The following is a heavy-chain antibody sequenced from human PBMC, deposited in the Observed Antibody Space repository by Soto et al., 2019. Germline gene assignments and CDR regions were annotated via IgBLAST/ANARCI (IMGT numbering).Heavy chain of an antibody. V-gene: IGHV3-23*01. CDR3: AKDLGGNPAKTQFYFGMDV. CDR2: ISGSGGST. Sequence: PGGSLRLSCAASGVTFSNYAMDWVRQAPGKGLEWVSVISGSGGSTYYADSVKGRFTISRDNFRNTLYLQMNSLRVEDTAIYYCAKDLGGNPAKTQFYFGMDVWGQGTTVTVSS. CDR1: GVTFSNYA. J-gene: IGHJ6*02. D-gene: IGHD2-15*01.